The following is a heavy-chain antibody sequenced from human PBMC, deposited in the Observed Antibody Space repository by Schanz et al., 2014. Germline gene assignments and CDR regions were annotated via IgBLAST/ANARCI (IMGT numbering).Heavy chain of an antibody. D-gene: IGHD3-22*01. CDR1: GFTFSTYA. J-gene: IGHJ4*02. V-gene: IGHV3-23*04. Sequence: EVQLAESGGGLVQPGGSLRLSCAVSGFTFSTYAMSWVRQAPGKGLEWVSAISGSGGSTYYADSVKGRFTISRDNSKNTLYLQMNSLRAEDTAVYYCAKDPSHGDYDYYFDYWGQGTLVTDSS. CDR2: ISGSGGST. CDR3: AKDPSHGDYDYYFDY.